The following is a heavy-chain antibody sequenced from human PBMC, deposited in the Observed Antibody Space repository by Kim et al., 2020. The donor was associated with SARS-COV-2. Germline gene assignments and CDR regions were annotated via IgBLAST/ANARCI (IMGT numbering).Heavy chain of an antibody. V-gene: IGHV3-23*01. J-gene: IGHJ6*02. CDR1: GFTFSSYA. Sequence: GGSLRLSCAASGFTFSSYAMSWVRQAPGKGLEWVSAISGSGGSTYYADSVKGRFTISRDNSKNTLYLQMNSLRAEDTAVYYCAKCSGSYWPYYYGMDVWGQGTTVTVSS. CDR2: ISGSGGST. CDR3: AKCSGSYWPYYYGMDV. D-gene: IGHD1-26*01.